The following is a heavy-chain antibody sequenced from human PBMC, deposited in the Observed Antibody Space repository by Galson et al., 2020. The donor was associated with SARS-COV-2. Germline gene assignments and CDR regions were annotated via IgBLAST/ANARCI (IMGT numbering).Heavy chain of an antibody. V-gene: IGHV3-30*04. CDR3: AKDSSYFDGSGYYFGPFDY. Sequence: TGGSLRLSCAASGFTFSDYAIYWVRQAPGKGLEWVAVISYDGRNKYYANSVKGRFTISRDNSKNTLSLHMNSLRAEDTAIYYCAKDSSYFDGSGYYFGPFDYWGQGTLVTVSS. CDR2: ISYDGRNK. J-gene: IGHJ4*02. CDR1: GFTFSDYA. D-gene: IGHD3-22*01.